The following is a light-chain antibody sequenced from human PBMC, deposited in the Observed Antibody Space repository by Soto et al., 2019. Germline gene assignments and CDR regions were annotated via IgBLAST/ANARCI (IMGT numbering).Light chain of an antibody. J-gene: IGKJ1*01. CDR3: QQYGGSPRT. Sequence: EIVSTQFPDTLSLSPGERATLSCRASQSVSSSSLAWYQHKRGQAPRLLIHGASSRATGIPDRFSGSGSGTDFTLTISRLEPEDFAVYYCQQYGGSPRTFGQGTKVEV. V-gene: IGKV3-20*01. CDR2: GAS. CDR1: QSVSSSS.